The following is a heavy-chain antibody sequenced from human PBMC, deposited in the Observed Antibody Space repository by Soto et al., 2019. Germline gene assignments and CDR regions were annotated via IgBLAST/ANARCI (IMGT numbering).Heavy chain of an antibody. D-gene: IGHD5-18*01. CDR2: IIPIFGTA. Sequence: QVQLVQSGAEVKKPGSSVKVSCKASGGTFSSYAISWVRQAPGQGLEWMGGIIPIFGTANYAQKFQGRVTITADKSTSTAYMELSSLRSEDTVVYYCARVVDTAMVTGSWFDPWGQGTLVTVSS. CDR3: ARVVDTAMVTGSWFDP. J-gene: IGHJ5*02. V-gene: IGHV1-69*06. CDR1: GGTFSSYA.